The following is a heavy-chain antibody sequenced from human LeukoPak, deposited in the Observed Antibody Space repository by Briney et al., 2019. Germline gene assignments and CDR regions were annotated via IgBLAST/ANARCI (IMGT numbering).Heavy chain of an antibody. J-gene: IGHJ4*02. Sequence: GGSLRLSCAGSGFTFSSYWMSWIRQAPGKGPEWVANIKQDGREKHYVDSVKGRFTISRDNAKNSLYLQMKSQRAEDTAIYYCTRDEAAATDWGQGTLVTVSS. D-gene: IGHD6-13*01. CDR2: IKQDGREK. CDR1: GFTFSSYW. V-gene: IGHV3-7*01. CDR3: TRDEAAATD.